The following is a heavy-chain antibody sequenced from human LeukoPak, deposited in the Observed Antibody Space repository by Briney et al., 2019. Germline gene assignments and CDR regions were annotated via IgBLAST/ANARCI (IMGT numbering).Heavy chain of an antibody. V-gene: IGHV4-39*07. CDR2: IYYSGST. Sequence: PSETLSLTCTVSGGSISSSSYYWGWIRQPPGKGLEWIGNIYYSGSTYYNPSLKSRVTISVDTSKKQFSLKLSSVTAADTAVYYCARDLRVVPGNSVGAFDIWGQGTMVTVSS. J-gene: IGHJ3*02. D-gene: IGHD1-7*01. CDR3: ARDLRVVPGNSVGAFDI. CDR1: GGSISSSSYY.